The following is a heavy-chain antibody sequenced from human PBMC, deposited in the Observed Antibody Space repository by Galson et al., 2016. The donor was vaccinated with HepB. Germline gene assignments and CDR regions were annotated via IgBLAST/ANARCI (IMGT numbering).Heavy chain of an antibody. D-gene: IGHD2-8*01. CDR1: GFTVSNNF. J-gene: IGHJ3*01. CDR3: AKVYLPPPNDAYDV. CDR2: IKSKGGGGTI. V-gene: IGHV3-15*01. Sequence: SLRLSCAASGFTVSNNFMRWVRQAPGKGLEWVGRIKSKGGGGTIDYAAPVKGRFTISRDDSKNMLYLQMNSLRSEDTAVYYCAKVYLPPPNDAYDVWGQGTLVTVSS.